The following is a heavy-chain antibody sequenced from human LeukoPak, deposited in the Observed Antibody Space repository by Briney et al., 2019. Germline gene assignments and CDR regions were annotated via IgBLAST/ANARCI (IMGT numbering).Heavy chain of an antibody. V-gene: IGHV3-53*01. CDR2: INGDGNI. D-gene: IGHD6-6*01. CDR1: GFIFSTNS. CDR3: ATGRDGSSVFDY. J-gene: IGHJ4*02. Sequence: PGGSLRLSCAASGFIFSTNSMTWVRQASGKGLEWVSVINGDGNIEYSDSVKGRFTVSRDFSRNTLYLQMDVLRAEDTAVYYCATGRDGSSVFDYWGQGTLVTVSS.